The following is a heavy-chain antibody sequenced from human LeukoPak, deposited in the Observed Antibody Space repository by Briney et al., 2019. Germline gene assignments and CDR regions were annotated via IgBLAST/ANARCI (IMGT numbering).Heavy chain of an antibody. CDR1: GITLSNYG. D-gene: IGHD3-16*02. V-gene: IGHV3-23*01. Sequence: GGSLRLSCGVSGITLSNYGMSWVRQAPGKGLEWVAGLSGSAGGTNYADSMKGRFTISRDNSKNTLFLQMDRLRAEDTAVYFCAKRGVVVRVFLVGFHKEAYYFDSWGQGAQVTVSS. J-gene: IGHJ4*02. CDR2: LSGSAGGT. CDR3: AKRGVVVRVFLVGFHKEAYYFDS.